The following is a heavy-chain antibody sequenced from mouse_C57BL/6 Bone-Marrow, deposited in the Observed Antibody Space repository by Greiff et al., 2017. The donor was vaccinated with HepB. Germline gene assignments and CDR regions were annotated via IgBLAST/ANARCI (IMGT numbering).Heavy chain of an antibody. J-gene: IGHJ4*01. D-gene: IGHD2-4*01. V-gene: IGHV1-80*01. CDR3: ARTYDYDIDYAMDY. Sequence: VQGVESGAELVKPGASVKISCKASGYAFSSYWMNWVKQRPGKGLEWIGQIYPGDGDTNYNGKFKGKATLTADKSSSTAYMQLSSLTSEDSAVYFCARTYDYDIDYAMDYWGQGTSVTVSS. CDR1: GYAFSSYW. CDR2: IYPGDGDT.